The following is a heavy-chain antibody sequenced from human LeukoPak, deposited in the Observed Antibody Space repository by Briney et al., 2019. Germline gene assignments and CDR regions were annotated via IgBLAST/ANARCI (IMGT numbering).Heavy chain of an antibody. J-gene: IGHJ6*03. CDR1: GYTFTGYY. CDR2: INPNSGGT. D-gene: IGHD6-19*01. CDR3: ARGPLARGIAVAGTYYYYYMDV. V-gene: IGHV1-2*02. Sequence: ASVKVSCKASGYTFTGYYMHWVRQAPGQGLEWMGWINPNSGGTNYAQKFQGRVTMTRDTSISTAYLALSRLRSDDTAVDYCARGPLARGIAVAGTYYYYYMDVWGKGTTVTVSS.